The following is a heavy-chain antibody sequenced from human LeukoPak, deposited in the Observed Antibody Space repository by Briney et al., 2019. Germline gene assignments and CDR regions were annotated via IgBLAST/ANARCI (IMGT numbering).Heavy chain of an antibody. CDR3: ARAGRYSGYDFRSRCDY. Sequence: PGRSLRLSCAASGFTFSSYGMHWVRQAPGKGLEWVAVIWYDGSNKYYADSVKGRFTISRDNSKNTLYLQMNSLRAEDTAVYYCARAGRYSGYDFRSRCDYWGQGTLVTVSS. CDR1: GFTFSSYG. V-gene: IGHV3-33*01. CDR2: IWYDGSNK. D-gene: IGHD5-12*01. J-gene: IGHJ4*02.